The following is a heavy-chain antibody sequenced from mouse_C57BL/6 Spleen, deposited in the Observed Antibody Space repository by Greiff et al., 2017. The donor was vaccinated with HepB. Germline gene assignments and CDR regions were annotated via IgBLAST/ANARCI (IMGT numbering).Heavy chain of an antibody. CDR3: ARRVRPYAMDY. CDR2: IDPSDSYT. D-gene: IGHD1-2*01. J-gene: IGHJ4*01. V-gene: IGHV1-59*01. CDR1: GYTFTSYW. Sequence: QVHVKQSGAELVRPGTSVKLSCKASGYTFTSYWMHWVKQRPGQGLEWIGVIDPSDSYTNYNQKFKGKATLTVDTSSSTAYMQLSSLTSEDSAVYYCARRVRPYAMDYWGQGTSVTVSS.